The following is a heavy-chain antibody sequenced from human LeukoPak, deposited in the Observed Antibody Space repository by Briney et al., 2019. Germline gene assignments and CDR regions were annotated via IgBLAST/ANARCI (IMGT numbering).Heavy chain of an antibody. CDR3: ARSLDYSGYWYFDL. Sequence: SETLSLTCAVYGGSFSGYYWSWIRQPPGKGLEWIGEINHSGSTNYNPSLKSRVTMSVDTSKNQFSLKLSSVTAADTAVYYCARSLDYSGYWYFDLWGRGTLVTVSS. V-gene: IGHV4-34*01. J-gene: IGHJ2*01. D-gene: IGHD3-10*01. CDR2: INHSGST. CDR1: GGSFSGYY.